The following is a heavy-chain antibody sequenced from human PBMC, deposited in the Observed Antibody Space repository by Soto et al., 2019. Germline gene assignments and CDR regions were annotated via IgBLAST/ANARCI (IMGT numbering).Heavy chain of an antibody. CDR1: GFTFSSYG. J-gene: IGHJ4*02. CDR2: IWHDGSNK. D-gene: IGHD3-10*01. Sequence: QVQLVESGGGVVQPGRSLRLSCAASGFTFSSYGMHWVRQAPGKGLEWVAVIWHDGSNKYYADYVKGRFTISRDNSKNTLYLQMNSLRAEDTAVYYCASDGFGELPWGQGTLVTVSS. V-gene: IGHV3-33*01. CDR3: ASDGFGELP.